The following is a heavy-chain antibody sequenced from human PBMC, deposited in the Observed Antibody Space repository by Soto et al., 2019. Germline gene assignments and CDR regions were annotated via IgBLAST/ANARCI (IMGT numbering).Heavy chain of an antibody. J-gene: IGHJ6*02. D-gene: IGHD4-17*01. Sequence: EVQLVESGGGLVQPGGSLRLSCAASTFTFSSYEMNWVRQAPGKGLEWVSYIRSSGSITHYADSVKGRFTISRDNAKNSLYLQMNSLRADDTAVYYCARDPSTTAGMDVWGQGTTVTVSS. V-gene: IGHV3-48*03. CDR1: TFTFSSYE. CDR2: IRSSGSIT. CDR3: ARDPSTTAGMDV.